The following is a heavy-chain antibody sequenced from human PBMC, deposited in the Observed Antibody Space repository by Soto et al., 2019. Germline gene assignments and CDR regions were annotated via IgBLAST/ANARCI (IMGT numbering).Heavy chain of an antibody. D-gene: IGHD2-21*02. V-gene: IGHV3-23*01. Sequence: LRLSCAASGFTFSSYAMSWVRQAPGKGLEWVSAISGSGGSTYYADSVKGRFTISRDNSKNTLYLQMNSLRAEDTAVYYCAKDPIVVVTAPRGYWFDPWGQGTLVPVSS. CDR2: ISGSGGST. CDR3: AKDPIVVVTAPRGYWFDP. J-gene: IGHJ5*02. CDR1: GFTFSSYA.